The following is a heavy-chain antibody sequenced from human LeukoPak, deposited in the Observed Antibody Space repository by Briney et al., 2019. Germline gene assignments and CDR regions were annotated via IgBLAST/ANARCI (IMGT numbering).Heavy chain of an antibody. V-gene: IGHV4-4*07. J-gene: IGHJ6*03. CDR3: ARDQEAYCSSTSCYEYSYYMDV. D-gene: IGHD2-2*01. Sequence: PSETLSLTCTVSGGSLSPYYWSWIRQPAGKGLEWIGRIYTSGSTNYNPSLKSRVTISVDTSKNQFSLKLSSVTAADTAVYYCARDQEAYCSSTSCYEYSYYMDVWGKGTTVTISS. CDR1: GGSLSPYY. CDR2: IYTSGST.